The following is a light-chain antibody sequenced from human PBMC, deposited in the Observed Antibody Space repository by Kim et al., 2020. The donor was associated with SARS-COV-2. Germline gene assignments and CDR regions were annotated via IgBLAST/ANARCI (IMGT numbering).Light chain of an antibody. J-gene: IGKJ4*01. CDR2: AAS. CDR3: QQLNSYPFT. CDR1: QGISSY. Sequence: IQLTQSPSSLSASVGDRVTITCRASQGISSYLAWYQQTPGKAPKVLIHAASTLQSGVPSRFSGSGSGTDFTLTISSLQPEDFATYYCQQLNSYPFTFGGGTKVDIK. V-gene: IGKV1-9*01.